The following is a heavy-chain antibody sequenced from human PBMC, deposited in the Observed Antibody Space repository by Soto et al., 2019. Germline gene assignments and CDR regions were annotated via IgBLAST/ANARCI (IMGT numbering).Heavy chain of an antibody. V-gene: IGHV3-74*01. J-gene: IGHJ3*02. D-gene: IGHD3-22*01. CDR2: INSDGSST. CDR1: GFTFSSYW. Sequence: GGSLRLSCAASGFTFSSYWMHWVRQAPGKGLVWVSRINSDGSSTSYADSVKGRFTISRDNAKNTLYLQMNSLRAEDTAVYYCATYYYDSRGYPDAFDIWGQGTMVTVSS. CDR3: ATYYYDSRGYPDAFDI.